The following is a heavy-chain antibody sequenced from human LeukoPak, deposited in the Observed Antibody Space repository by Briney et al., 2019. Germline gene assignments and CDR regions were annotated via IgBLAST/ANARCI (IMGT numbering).Heavy chain of an antibody. Sequence: PGGSLRLSCAASGFTFDDYGMSWVRQAPGKGLEWVSGINWNGGSTGYADSVKGRFTISRDNAKNSLYLQMNSLRAEDTALYYCARDRRYFDWLLNYFDYWGQGTLATVSS. D-gene: IGHD3-9*01. J-gene: IGHJ4*02. CDR2: INWNGGST. V-gene: IGHV3-20*04. CDR3: ARDRRYFDWLLNYFDY. CDR1: GFTFDDYG.